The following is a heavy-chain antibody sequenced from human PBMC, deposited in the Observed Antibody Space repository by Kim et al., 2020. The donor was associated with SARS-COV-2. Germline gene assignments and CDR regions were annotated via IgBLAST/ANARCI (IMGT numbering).Heavy chain of an antibody. Sequence: SETLSLTCTVSGDSISRSSNYWGWIRQPPGKGLEWIGSINYSGNTYYNPSLKSRVTISVDTSKNQFSLKMSAVTAADTAVYYCARLVSENSAVEYWGQGTLGTVSS. CDR1: GDSISRSSNY. CDR3: ARLVSENSAVEY. V-gene: IGHV4-39*01. J-gene: IGHJ4*02. CDR2: INYSGNT.